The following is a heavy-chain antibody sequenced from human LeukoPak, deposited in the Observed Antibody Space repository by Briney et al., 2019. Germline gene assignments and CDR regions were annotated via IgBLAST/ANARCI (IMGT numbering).Heavy chain of an antibody. CDR1: GFTFSIYD. V-gene: IGHV3-33*06. J-gene: IGHJ4*02. Sequence: GGSLRLSCATSGFTFSIYDIHWVRQAPGKGLEWVAVIWYDGSNKYYADSVKGRFTISRDNSKNTLYLRMNSLRAEDTAVYYCAKDASIAARDLDYWGQGTLVTVSS. CDR3: AKDASIAARDLDY. CDR2: IWYDGSNK. D-gene: IGHD6-6*01.